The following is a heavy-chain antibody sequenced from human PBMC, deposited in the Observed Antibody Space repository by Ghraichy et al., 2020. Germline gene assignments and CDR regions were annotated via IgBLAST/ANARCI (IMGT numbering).Heavy chain of an antibody. CDR3: ARPFASSWPIFDH. CDR1: GDSISSSGYF. J-gene: IGHJ4*02. Sequence: SLNISCSVSGDSISSSGYFWGWIRQPTGKGPEWIGSMYYGGDTYYNPSLKSRVTISADTSKNQFSLNLRSVTAADTAVYYCARPFASSWPIFDHWGQGILVTVSS. V-gene: IGHV4-39*01. CDR2: MYYGGDT. D-gene: IGHD6-13*01.